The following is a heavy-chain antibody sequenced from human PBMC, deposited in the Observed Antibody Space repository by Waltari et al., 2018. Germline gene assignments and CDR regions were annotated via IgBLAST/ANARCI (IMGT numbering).Heavy chain of an antibody. CDR2: IYYSGST. Sequence: QLQLQESGPGLVKPSETLSLTCTVSGGSISSSSYYWGWIRQPPGKGLGWIGSIYYSGSTYYNPSLKSRVTISVDTSKNQFSLKLSSVTAADTAVYYCARAGSSRVYYYYYMDVWGKGTTVTISS. CDR3: ARAGSSRVYYYYYMDV. D-gene: IGHD6-6*01. J-gene: IGHJ6*03. V-gene: IGHV4-39*07. CDR1: GGSISSSSYY.